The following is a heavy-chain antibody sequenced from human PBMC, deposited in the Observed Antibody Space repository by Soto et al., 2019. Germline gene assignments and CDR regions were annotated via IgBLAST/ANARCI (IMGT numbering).Heavy chain of an antibody. Sequence: PGESLKMSCKGSGYSFTSYWIGWVRQMPGKGLEWMGIIYPGDSDTRYSPSFQGQVTISADKSISTAYLQWSSLKASDTAMYYCARIAVSGMVPYYFDYWGQGTLVTVSS. CDR3: ARIAVSGMVPYYFDY. V-gene: IGHV5-51*01. CDR1: GYSFTSYW. J-gene: IGHJ4*02. D-gene: IGHD6-19*01. CDR2: IYPGDSDT.